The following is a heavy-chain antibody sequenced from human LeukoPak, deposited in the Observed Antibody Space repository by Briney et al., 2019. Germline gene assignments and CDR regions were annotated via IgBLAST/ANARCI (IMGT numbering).Heavy chain of an antibody. CDR3: ASGYSTTLDF. D-gene: IGHD6-13*01. CDR2: IHNGGNA. Sequence: SSETLSLTCNVSGGSISRYYWAWIRQPPGMGLESIGKIHNGGNAYYTPSLKRRVTLSMDASRNQVSLRLSSLTAADTPFYYCASGYSTTLDFWGQGTLVTVSS. CDR1: GGSISRYY. V-gene: IGHV4-59*04. J-gene: IGHJ4*02.